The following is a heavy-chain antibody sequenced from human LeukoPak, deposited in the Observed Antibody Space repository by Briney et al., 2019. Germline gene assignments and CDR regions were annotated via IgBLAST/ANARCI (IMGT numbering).Heavy chain of an antibody. CDR3: ASLHRGIAVAGTTV. Sequence: PGGSLRLSCAASGFTFSDYETNWVRQAPGKGLEWVSYISSTGSTIYYADSVKGRFTISRDNAKNSLYLQMNSLRAEDTAVYYCASLHRGIAVAGTTVWGQGTLVTVSS. V-gene: IGHV3-48*03. J-gene: IGHJ4*02. CDR2: ISSTGSTI. CDR1: GFTFSDYE. D-gene: IGHD6-19*01.